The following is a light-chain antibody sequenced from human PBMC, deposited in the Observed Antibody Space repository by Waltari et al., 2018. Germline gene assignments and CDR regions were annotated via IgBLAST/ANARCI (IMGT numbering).Light chain of an antibody. V-gene: IGLV1-36*01. CDR1: SYNVGKYA. CDR3: STWDSTLSAVV. J-gene: IGLJ2*01. CDR2: GH. Sequence: QSALTQEASVSGTVGQKVTLSCTGDSYNVGKYAVGWYQQGAPGAPKTVLFGHSLPSGIPDRFSGSKSGTTASLTISGLQPEDEADYYCSTWDSTLSAVVFGGGTKVTVL.